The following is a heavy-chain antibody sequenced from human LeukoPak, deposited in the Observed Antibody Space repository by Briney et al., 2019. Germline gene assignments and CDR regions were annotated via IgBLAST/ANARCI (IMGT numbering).Heavy chain of an antibody. D-gene: IGHD2-2*01. V-gene: IGHV4-34*01. CDR1: GGSFSGYH. Sequence: KPSETLSLTCAVYGGSFSGYHWSWIRQPPGKGLEWIGEINHSGSTNYNPSLKSRVTISVDTSKNQFSLKLSSVTAADTAVYYCARAEVQLLPRRLLYYYYMDVWGKGTTVTVSS. CDR3: ARAEVQLLPRRLLYYYYMDV. CDR2: INHSGST. J-gene: IGHJ6*03.